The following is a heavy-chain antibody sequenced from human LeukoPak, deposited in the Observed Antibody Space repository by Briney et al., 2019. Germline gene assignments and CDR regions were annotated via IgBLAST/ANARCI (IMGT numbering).Heavy chain of an antibody. CDR1: GYSFTNYW. J-gene: IGHJ1*01. Sequence: GESLKISCKGSGYSFTNYWISWVRQMPGKGLEWMGRIDPRDSYTKYSPSFEGHVTISVDKSISSAFLQWNSLKASDTAIYYRATGASKVTTDFANYWGQGTQVAVSS. D-gene: IGHD4-17*01. V-gene: IGHV5-10-1*01. CDR2: IDPRDSYT. CDR3: ATGASKVTTDFANY.